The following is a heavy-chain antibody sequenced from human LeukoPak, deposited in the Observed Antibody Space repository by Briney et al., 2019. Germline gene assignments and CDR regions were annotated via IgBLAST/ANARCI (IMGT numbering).Heavy chain of an antibody. V-gene: IGHV3-23*01. CDR2: ITGSGGNT. D-gene: IGHD2-15*01. CDR3: AKGGRGSVYSQLDY. CDR1: GFTFSNYA. J-gene: IGHJ4*02. Sequence: GGSPRLSCAASGFTFSNYAMNWVRQAPGKGLEWVSGITGSGGNTYYADSVEGRFTISRDNSKNTLYLQMNSLRAEDTALYYCAKGGRGSVYSQLDYWGQGTQVTVSS.